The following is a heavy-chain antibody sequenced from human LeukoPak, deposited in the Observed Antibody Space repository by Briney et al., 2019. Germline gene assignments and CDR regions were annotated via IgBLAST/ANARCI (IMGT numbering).Heavy chain of an antibody. CDR1: GFTFSSYS. D-gene: IGHD3-3*01. CDR2: ISSSSSYI. Sequence: GGSLRLSCAASGFTFSSYSMNWVRQAPGKVLEWVSSISSSSSYIYYTDSVKGRFTISRDNAKNSLYLQMNSLRAEDTAVYYCALGLRFLGWSLPTPSDYWGQGTLVTVSS. J-gene: IGHJ4*02. V-gene: IGHV3-21*01. CDR3: ALGLRFLGWSLPTPSDY.